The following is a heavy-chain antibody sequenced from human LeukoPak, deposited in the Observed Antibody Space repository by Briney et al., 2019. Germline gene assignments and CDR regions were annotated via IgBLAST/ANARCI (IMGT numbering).Heavy chain of an antibody. CDR1: GFTFSSYG. D-gene: IGHD3-16*02. J-gene: IGHJ5*02. Sequence: GGSLRLSCAASGFTFSSYGMSWVRQAPGKGLEWVSAISGSGGSTYYADSVKGRFTISRDNSKNTLYLQMNSLRAEDTAVYYCAKGGDYVWGSYRSLFDPWGQGTLVTVSS. V-gene: IGHV3-23*01. CDR3: AKGGDYVWGSYRSLFDP. CDR2: ISGSGGST.